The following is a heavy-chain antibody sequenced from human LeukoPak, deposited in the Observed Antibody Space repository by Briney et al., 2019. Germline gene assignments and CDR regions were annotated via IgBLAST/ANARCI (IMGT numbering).Heavy chain of an antibody. V-gene: IGHV3-23*01. D-gene: IGHD6-25*01. J-gene: IGHJ3*02. Sequence: PGGSLRLSCAASGFTFSSYAMSWVRQAPGKGLEWVSAISGSGGSTYYAASVKGRFTISRDNSKNTLYLQMNSLRAEDTAVYYCAKGGSPTYAFDIWGQGTMVTVSS. CDR2: ISGSGGST. CDR3: AKGGSPTYAFDI. CDR1: GFTFSSYA.